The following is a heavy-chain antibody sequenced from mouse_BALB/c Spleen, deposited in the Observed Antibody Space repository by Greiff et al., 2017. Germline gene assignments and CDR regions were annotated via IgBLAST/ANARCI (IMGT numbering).Heavy chain of an antibody. CDR1: GFTFSSFG. CDR2: ISSGSSTI. J-gene: IGHJ2*01. D-gene: IGHD1-1*02. CDR3: ARWYRRDYFDY. Sequence: EVKVVESGGGLVQPGGSRKLSCAASGFTFSSFGMHWVRQAPEKGLEWVAYISSGSSTIYYADTVKGRFTISRDNPKNTLFLQMTSLRSEDTAMYYCARWYRRDYFDYWGQGTTLTVSS. V-gene: IGHV5-17*02.